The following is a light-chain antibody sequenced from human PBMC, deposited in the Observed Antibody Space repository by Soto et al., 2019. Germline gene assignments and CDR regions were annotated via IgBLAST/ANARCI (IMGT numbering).Light chain of an antibody. CDR1: RSDVGGYNY. V-gene: IGLV2-14*01. J-gene: IGLJ1*01. CDR2: DVS. Sequence: QSALTQPASVSGSPGQSIIISCTGTRSDVGGYNYVSWYQQHPGKAPKLMIYDVSNRPSGVSSRFSGSRSGNTASLTISGLQAEDEADYYCSSYTSSTTYVFGTGTKLTVL. CDR3: SSYTSSTTYV.